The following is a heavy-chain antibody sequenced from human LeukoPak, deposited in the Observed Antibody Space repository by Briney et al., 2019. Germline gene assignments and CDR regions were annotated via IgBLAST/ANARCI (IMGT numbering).Heavy chain of an antibody. V-gene: IGHV4-34*01. J-gene: IGHJ6*02. Sequence: SETLSLTCAVYGGSFSGYYWSWVRQPPGKGLEWIGEIYHSGSTNYNPSLKSRVTISVDKSKNQFSLKLSSVTAADTAVYYCAGVVVAAPDGMDVWGQGTTVTVSS. CDR3: AGVVVAAPDGMDV. D-gene: IGHD2-15*01. CDR2: IYHSGST. CDR1: GGSFSGYY.